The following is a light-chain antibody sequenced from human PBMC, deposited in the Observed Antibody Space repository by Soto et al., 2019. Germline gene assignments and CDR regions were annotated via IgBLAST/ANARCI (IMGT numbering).Light chain of an antibody. CDR1: QSISTY. CDR2: AAS. CDR3: QHGYSTPLT. Sequence: DIQMTQSPSSLSASVGDRVTITCRASQSISTYLHWYQQKPGKAPNLLIYAASTLQSGVPSRFSGSGSGTDFTLTISSLQPEDFATYFCQHGYSTPLTFGGWTKVDIK. V-gene: IGKV1-39*01. J-gene: IGKJ4*01.